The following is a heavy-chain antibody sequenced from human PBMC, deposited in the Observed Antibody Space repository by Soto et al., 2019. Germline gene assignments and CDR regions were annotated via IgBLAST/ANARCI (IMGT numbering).Heavy chain of an antibody. CDR2: ISYDGNNK. Sequence: ESVGGVVQPGRSLRLSCAASGFTFSNYAMHWVRQAPGKGLEWVAIISYDGNNKYNADSVKGRFTISRDNSKNTLYLQMNSLRAEDTAVYYCARDRVCTSATCGEFDYYYYYGMDVWGQGTTVTVSS. J-gene: IGHJ6*02. D-gene: IGHD2-2*01. CDR3: ARDRVCTSATCGEFDYYYYYGMDV. CDR1: GFTFSNYA. V-gene: IGHV3-30*04.